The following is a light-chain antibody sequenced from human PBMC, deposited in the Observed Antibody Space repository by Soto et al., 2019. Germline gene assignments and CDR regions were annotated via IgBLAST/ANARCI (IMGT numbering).Light chain of an antibody. CDR2: EVS. Sequence: QSVLTQPPSASGSPGQSVTISCTGTSSDGGGYNDVSWYQHHPGKAPKLIIYEVSKRPSGVPERFSGSKSGNTASLTVSVLQAEDEADYYCSSFAGRTPYVFGTGTKVTVL. CDR1: SSDGGGYND. J-gene: IGLJ1*01. V-gene: IGLV2-8*01. CDR3: SSFAGRTPYV.